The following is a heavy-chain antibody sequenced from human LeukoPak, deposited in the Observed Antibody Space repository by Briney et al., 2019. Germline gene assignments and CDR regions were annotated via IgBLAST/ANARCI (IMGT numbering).Heavy chain of an antibody. CDR1: GFTFSSFD. CDR2: ISNSGDRS. J-gene: IGHJ4*02. CDR3: AKDAPRSSGWFFFDY. D-gene: IGHD6-19*01. Sequence: GGSLRLSCAASGFTFSSFDMNWVRQAPGKGLEWVSGISNSGDRSYCADAVKGRFTISRDNSKNTLYLQMNRLRVEDTAVYYCAKDAPRSSGWFFFDYWGQGILVTVSS. V-gene: IGHV3-23*01.